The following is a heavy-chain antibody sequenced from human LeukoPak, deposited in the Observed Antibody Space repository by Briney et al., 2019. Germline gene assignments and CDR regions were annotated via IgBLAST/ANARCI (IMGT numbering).Heavy chain of an antibody. V-gene: IGHV4-61*05. CDR2: IYTSGST. CDR3: ATRGDMVRGTFSPDYYHYYYMDV. Sequence: SETLSLTCTVSGGSISSSSYYWGWIRQPPGKGLEWIGRIYTSGSTNYNPSLKSRVTISVDTSKNQFSLKLSSVTAADTAVYYCATRGDMVRGTFSPDYYHYYYMDVWGKGTTVTISS. D-gene: IGHD3-10*01. CDR1: GGSISSSSYY. J-gene: IGHJ6*03.